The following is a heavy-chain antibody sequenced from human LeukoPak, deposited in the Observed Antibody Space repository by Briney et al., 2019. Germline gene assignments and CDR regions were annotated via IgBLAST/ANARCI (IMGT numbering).Heavy chain of an antibody. CDR1: GYTFTSYY. J-gene: IGHJ6*02. D-gene: IGHD1-1*01. Sequence: ASVKVSCKASGYTFTSYYMHWVRQAPGQGLEWMGIINPSGGSTSYAQKFQGRVTMTRNTSISTAYMELGSLRSEDTAVYYCARGGTGSRFYYYYYGMDVWGQGTTVTVSS. CDR2: INPSGGST. V-gene: IGHV1-46*01. CDR3: ARGGTGSRFYYYYYGMDV.